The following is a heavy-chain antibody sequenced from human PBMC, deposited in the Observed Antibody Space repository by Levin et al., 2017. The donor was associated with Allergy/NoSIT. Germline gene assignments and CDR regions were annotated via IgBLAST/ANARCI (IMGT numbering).Heavy chain of an antibody. V-gene: IGHV3-15*01. Sequence: RGESLKISCAVSGFTFSNAWMSWVRQAPGKGLEWVGHITTKTDGGTTDYAAPVKGRFTISRDDSKNTLCLQMNSLITEDTAVYYCHPGIAVAGDVFDIWGQGTMVTVSS. CDR2: ITTKTDGGTT. J-gene: IGHJ3*02. CDR3: HPGIAVAGDVFDI. CDR1: GFTFSNAW. D-gene: IGHD6-19*01.